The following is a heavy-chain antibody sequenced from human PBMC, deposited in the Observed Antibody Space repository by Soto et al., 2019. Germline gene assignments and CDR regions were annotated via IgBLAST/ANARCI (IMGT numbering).Heavy chain of an antibody. Sequence: PGCSLRLACAASGFTFNIYSMNWVRQAPGKGLEWVSSISIRSSNIDYADSVKGRFTISRDNANNSLYLQMNNLSADDTAVYYCARDTKMLAPLIYMDHWGRGTLVTVSS. CDR3: ARDTKMLAPLIYMDH. J-gene: IGHJ4*02. V-gene: IGHV3-21*01. CDR2: ISIRSSNI. CDR1: GFTFNIYS. D-gene: IGHD3-22*01.